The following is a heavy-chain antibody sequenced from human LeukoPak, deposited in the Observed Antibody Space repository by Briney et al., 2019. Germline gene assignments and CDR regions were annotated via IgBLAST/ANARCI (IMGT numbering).Heavy chain of an antibody. D-gene: IGHD2-2*01. CDR1: GFTFSSYA. V-gene: IGHV3-64D*06. CDR2: ISSNGGST. J-gene: IGHJ4*02. CDR3: ASAPYQLLCRY. Sequence: GGSLRLSCSASGFTFSSYAMHWVRQAPGKGLEYVSAISSNGGSTYYADSVKGRFTISRDNSKNTLYLQMSSLRAEDTAVYYCASAPYQLLCRYWGQGTLVTVSS.